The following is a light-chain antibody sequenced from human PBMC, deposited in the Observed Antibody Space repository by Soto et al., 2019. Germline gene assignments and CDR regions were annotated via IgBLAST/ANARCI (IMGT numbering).Light chain of an antibody. CDR3: CSYTSSDTHLV. J-gene: IGLJ3*02. CDR1: SSDVGGYNY. V-gene: IGLV2-14*01. Sequence: QSALTQPASVSGSPGQSITISCTGSSSDVGGYNYVSWYQQHPGKAPKLMIYEVINRPSGVSSRFSGSKSGNTASLTISGLQAEYEADYHCCSYTSSDTHLVFGGGTQLTVL. CDR2: EVI.